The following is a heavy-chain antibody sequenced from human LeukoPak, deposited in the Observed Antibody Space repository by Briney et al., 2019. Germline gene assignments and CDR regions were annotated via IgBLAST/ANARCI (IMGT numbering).Heavy chain of an antibody. CDR1: GGSISSYY. J-gene: IGHJ3*02. CDR3: AREVGVRYFDLADAFDI. CDR2: IYYSGRT. Sequence: SETLSLTCNVSGGSISSYYWSWIRQPAGKGVKGIGYIYYSGRTKHNPSRQSRVTISVDTSKTQSSLKLISVTAADTAVYYCAREVGVRYFDLADAFDIWGQATMVTVAS. D-gene: IGHD3-9*01. V-gene: IGHV4-59*01.